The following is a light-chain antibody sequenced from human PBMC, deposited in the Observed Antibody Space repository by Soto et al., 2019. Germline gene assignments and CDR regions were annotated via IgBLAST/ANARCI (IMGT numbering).Light chain of an antibody. CDR3: QQYYSFPWT. V-gene: IGKV1-5*01. CDR2: AAS. J-gene: IGKJ1*01. Sequence: EIQMTQSPSTLSASVGDRVTITCRASHSISSWLAWYQQKPGKAPELLIYAASTLQSVVPSRFGGSGSGTDFTLTISCLKSEDCATYYCQQYYSFPWTFGQGTKVDIK. CDR1: HSISSW.